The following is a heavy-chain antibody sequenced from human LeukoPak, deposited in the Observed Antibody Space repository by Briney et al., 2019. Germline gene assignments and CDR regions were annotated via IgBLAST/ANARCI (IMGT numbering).Heavy chain of an antibody. J-gene: IGHJ4*02. CDR3: AKSALGSVAAPKDY. D-gene: IGHD6-19*01. CDR1: GFTFSDYY. Sequence: PGGSLRLSCAASGFTFSDYYMSWIRQAPGKGLEWVSYISSSGSTIYYADSVKGRFTISRDNSKNTLYLQMNSLRAEDTAVYYCAKSALGSVAAPKDYWGQGTLVTVSS. CDR2: ISSSGSTI. V-gene: IGHV3-11*01.